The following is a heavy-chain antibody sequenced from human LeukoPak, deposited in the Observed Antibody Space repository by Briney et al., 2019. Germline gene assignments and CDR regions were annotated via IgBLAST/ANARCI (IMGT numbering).Heavy chain of an antibody. J-gene: IGHJ4*02. Sequence: GGSLRLPCAASGCTFSSYAMSWVRQAPGKGLEWVSAISGSGCNTYYADSVKGRFTISRDNSKNTLYLQMNSLRAEDTAVYYCAKDQAVAGYYWGQGTLVTVSS. CDR2: ISGSGCNT. V-gene: IGHV3-23*01. CDR1: GCTFSSYA. D-gene: IGHD6-19*01. CDR3: AKDQAVAGYY.